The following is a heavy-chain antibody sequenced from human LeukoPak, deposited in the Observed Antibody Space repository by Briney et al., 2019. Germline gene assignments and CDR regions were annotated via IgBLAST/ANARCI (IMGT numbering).Heavy chain of an antibody. CDR3: ARDLFSSIAARRAFDI. V-gene: IGHV1-69*05. CDR1: GGTFSSYA. J-gene: IGHJ3*02. CDR2: IIPIFGTA. Sequence: SAKVSCKASGGTFSSYAISWVRQAPGQGLEWMGGIIPIFGTANYAQKFQGRVTITTDESTSTAYMELSSLRSEDTAVYYCARDLFSSIAARRAFDIWGQGTMVTVSS. D-gene: IGHD6-6*01.